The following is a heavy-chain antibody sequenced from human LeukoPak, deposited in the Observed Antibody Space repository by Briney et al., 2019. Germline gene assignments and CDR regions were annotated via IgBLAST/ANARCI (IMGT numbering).Heavy chain of an antibody. CDR2: VHHSGST. CDR3: ARDLRDGVVAATYWFDP. D-gene: IGHD2-15*01. V-gene: IGHV4-39*07. J-gene: IGHJ5*02. CDR1: GVSINSTYY. Sequence: SETLSFTCTVSGVSINSTYYWGWIRQSPGKGLEWIGTVHHSGSTFYNPSLKGRVSISVDTSKNEFSLKLTSVTAADTAIYYCARDLRDGVVAATYWFDPWGQGTLVTVSS.